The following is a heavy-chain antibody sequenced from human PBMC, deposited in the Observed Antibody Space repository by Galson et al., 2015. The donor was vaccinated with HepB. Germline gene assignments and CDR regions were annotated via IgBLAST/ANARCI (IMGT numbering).Heavy chain of an antibody. D-gene: IGHD2/OR15-2a*01. CDR3: AKHSTKWQNMHWYFDL. Sequence: SLRLSCAASGFSLSDYAIHWVRQSPGKGLEWVAFIRFDASNKYVAASVKGRFAISRDNSKNMVYLQMNSLRPEDTAIYYCAKHSTKWQNMHWYFDLWGRGTLVTVSS. J-gene: IGHJ2*01. V-gene: IGHV3-30*02. CDR2: IRFDASNK. CDR1: GFSLSDYA.